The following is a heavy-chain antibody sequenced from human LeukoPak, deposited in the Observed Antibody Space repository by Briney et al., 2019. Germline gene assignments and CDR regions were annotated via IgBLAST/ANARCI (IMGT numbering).Heavy chain of an antibody. CDR3: ARGGGIARPPYLYYYIDV. V-gene: IGHV1-18*01. D-gene: IGHD6-6*01. Sequence: GASVKVSCKASGYTFNNHDINWVRQAPGRGLEWMGWINTYSANTNYAQEFQDRVIMTTDTSTSTAYMELRSLRSDDTAVYYCARGGGIARPPYLYYYIDVWGKGTTVTVSS. J-gene: IGHJ6*03. CDR2: INTYSANT. CDR1: GYTFNNHD.